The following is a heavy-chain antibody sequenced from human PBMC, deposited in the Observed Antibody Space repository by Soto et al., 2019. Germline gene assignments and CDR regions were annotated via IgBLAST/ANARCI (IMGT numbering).Heavy chain of an antibody. CDR1: GFTFSIYE. CDR3: ARGGNRKFDY. CDR2: LLYDGSNK. J-gene: IGHJ4*02. V-gene: IGHV3-30-3*01. D-gene: IGHD1-26*01. Sequence: QVQLVESGGGVVQPGRSLRLSCAASGFTFSIYEMHWFRQAPGQGLEWVAVLLYDGSNKYYADSVEGRFTISRDISKSTLYLQMDSLKTEDSAVYYCARGGNRKFDYWGRGTLVAVSS.